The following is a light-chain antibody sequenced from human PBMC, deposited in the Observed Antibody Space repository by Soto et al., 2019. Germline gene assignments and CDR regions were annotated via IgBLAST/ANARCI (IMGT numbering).Light chain of an antibody. V-gene: IGLV1-40*01. CDR2: GNN. CDR3: QSYDNSLSGFWV. CDR1: SSNIGAGYD. J-gene: IGLJ3*02. Sequence: QSVLTQPPSVSGAPGQRVTISCTGSSSNIGAGYDVHWYQHLPGTAPKLLIYGNNNRPSGVPDRFSGSRSGTSASLAITGLQAEDEADYYCQSYDNSLSGFWVFGGGTKLTVL.